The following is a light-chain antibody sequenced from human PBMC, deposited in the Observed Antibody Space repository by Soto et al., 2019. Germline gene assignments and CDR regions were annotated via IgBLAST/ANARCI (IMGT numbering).Light chain of an antibody. J-gene: IGKJ3*01. CDR3: QQYNSYSLT. V-gene: IGKV1-5*01. Sequence: DIQMTQSPSTLSASVGDRVTITCRASQSISSWLAWYQQKPGKAPKLLIYDASSLESGLPSRFSGSGSGTEFTLTSSSLHPDDFATYYCQQYNSYSLTFGRGPKVDIK. CDR2: DAS. CDR1: QSISSW.